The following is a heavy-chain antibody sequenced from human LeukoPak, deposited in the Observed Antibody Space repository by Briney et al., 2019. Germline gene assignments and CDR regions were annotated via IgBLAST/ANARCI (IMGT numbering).Heavy chain of an antibody. D-gene: IGHD6-13*01. Sequence: QSGGSLRLSCAASGFTFSSYAMSWVRQAPGKGLEWVSAISGSGGSTYYADSVKGRFTISRDNSMNTLYLQMNSLRAEDTAVYYCAKDRQRGYSNYWGQGTLVTVSS. J-gene: IGHJ4*02. CDR3: AKDRQRGYSNY. CDR2: ISGSGGST. V-gene: IGHV3-23*01. CDR1: GFTFSSYA.